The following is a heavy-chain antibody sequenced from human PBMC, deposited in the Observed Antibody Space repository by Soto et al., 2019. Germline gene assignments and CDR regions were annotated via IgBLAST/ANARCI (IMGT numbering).Heavy chain of an antibody. D-gene: IGHD3-3*01. V-gene: IGHV1-58*01. J-gene: IGHJ6*02. Sequence: SVKVSCKASGFTFTSSAVQWVRQARGQRLEWIGWIVVGSGNTNYAQKFQERVTITRDMSTSTAYMELSSLRSEDTAVYYCAADAANYDFWSGFSRPYGMDVWGQGTTVTVSS. CDR2: IVVGSGNT. CDR1: GFTFTSSA. CDR3: AADAANYDFWSGFSRPYGMDV.